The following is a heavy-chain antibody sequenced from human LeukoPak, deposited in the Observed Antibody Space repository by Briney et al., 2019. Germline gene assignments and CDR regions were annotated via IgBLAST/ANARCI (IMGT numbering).Heavy chain of an antibody. V-gene: IGHV3-21*01. J-gene: IGHJ1*01. CDR3: TTPAAGPRAEYSQY. Sequence: GSLRLSCTASGFSFSRYSMNWVRQAPGKGLEWVSPISNDAKYIYYADSLKGRFTVSRDNAKNSLYLQMNSLAVEDTAVYYCTTPAAGPRAEYSQYRGQGTLVTVSS. CDR2: ISNDAKYI. D-gene: IGHD6-13*01. CDR1: GFSFSRYS.